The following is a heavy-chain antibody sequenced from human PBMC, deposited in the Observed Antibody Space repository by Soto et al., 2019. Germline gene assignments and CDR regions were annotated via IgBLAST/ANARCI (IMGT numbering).Heavy chain of an antibody. J-gene: IGHJ4*02. CDR3: ARLVRTIAARPDGD. Sequence: QVQLVQSGAEVKKPGSSVKVSCKASGGTFSRYAISWVRQAPGQELEWMGGIIPLFGTANYSQKFQGRVTITADESTSTAYMELRSLRSEDTAVYYCARLVRTIAARPDGDWGQGTLVTVSS. CDR2: IIPLFGTA. D-gene: IGHD6-6*01. CDR1: GGTFSRYA. V-gene: IGHV1-69*01.